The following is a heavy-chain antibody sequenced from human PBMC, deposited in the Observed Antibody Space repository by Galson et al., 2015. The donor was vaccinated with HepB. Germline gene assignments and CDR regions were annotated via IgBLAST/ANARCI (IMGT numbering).Heavy chain of an antibody. CDR1: GYSFTSYW. Sequence: QSGAEVKKPGESLKISCKGSGYSFTSYWIGWVRQMPGKGLEWMGIIYPGDSDTRYSPSFQGQVTISADMSISTAYLQWSSLKASDTAMYYCARRGKGNWNYPYYYYGMDVWGQGTTVTVSS. CDR2: IYPGDSDT. V-gene: IGHV5-51*03. D-gene: IGHD1-7*01. CDR3: ARRGKGNWNYPYYYYGMDV. J-gene: IGHJ6*02.